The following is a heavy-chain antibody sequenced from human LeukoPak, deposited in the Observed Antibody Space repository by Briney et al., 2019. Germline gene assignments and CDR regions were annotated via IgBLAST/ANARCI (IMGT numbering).Heavy chain of an antibody. V-gene: IGHV3-30*04. CDR2: ISYDGSNK. CDR3: ARDLRLAAAGTRWFDP. J-gene: IGHJ5*02. D-gene: IGHD6-13*01. CDR1: GFTFDDYA. Sequence: GGSLRLSCAASGFTFDDYAMSWVRQAPGKGLEWVAVISYDGSNKYYADSVKGRFTISRDNSKNTLYLQMNSLRAEDTAVYYCARDLRLAAAGTRWFDPWGQGTLVTVSS.